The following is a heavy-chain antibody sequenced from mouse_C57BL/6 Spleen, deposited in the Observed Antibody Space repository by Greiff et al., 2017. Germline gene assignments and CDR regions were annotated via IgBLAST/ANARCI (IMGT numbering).Heavy chain of an antibody. J-gene: IGHJ4*01. Sequence: QVQLQQPGAELVKPGASVKLSCKASGYTFTGYWMHWVKQRPGQGLEWIGMIHPNSGSTNYNEKFKSKATLTVDKSSSTAYMQLSSLTSEDSAVYYCASPTVVASPYYAMDYWGQGTSVTVSS. CDR2: IHPNSGST. CDR3: ASPTVVASPYYAMDY. CDR1: GYTFTGYW. V-gene: IGHV1-64*01. D-gene: IGHD1-1*01.